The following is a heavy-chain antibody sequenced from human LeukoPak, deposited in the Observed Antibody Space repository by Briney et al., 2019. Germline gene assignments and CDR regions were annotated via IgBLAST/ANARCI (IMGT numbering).Heavy chain of an antibody. J-gene: IGHJ6*02. Sequence: PGRSLRLSCAASGFTFSSYGMHWVRQAPGKGLEWVAVIWYDGSNKYYADSVKGRFTISRDNSKNTLYLQMNSLRAEDTAVYYCARDYEFGSGSYYRLRPLSYYYYGMDVWGQGTTVTVSS. V-gene: IGHV3-33*01. CDR1: GFTFSSYG. D-gene: IGHD3-10*01. CDR2: IWYDGSNK. CDR3: ARDYEFGSGSYYRLRPLSYYYYGMDV.